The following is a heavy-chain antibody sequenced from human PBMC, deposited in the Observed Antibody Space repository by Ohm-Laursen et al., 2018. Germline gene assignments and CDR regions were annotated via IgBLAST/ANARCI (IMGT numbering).Heavy chain of an antibody. CDR2: ISYSGST. Sequence: GTLSLTCTVSGDSITSYFWSWIQQSPGKRLEWIGYISYSGSTSYNPTLKSRVTISVDTSKNQFSLKLSSVTAADTAVYYCATFGGVPGWGQGTLVIVSS. CDR3: ATFGGVPG. CDR1: GDSITSYF. J-gene: IGHJ4*02. V-gene: IGHV4-59*01. D-gene: IGHD3-16*01.